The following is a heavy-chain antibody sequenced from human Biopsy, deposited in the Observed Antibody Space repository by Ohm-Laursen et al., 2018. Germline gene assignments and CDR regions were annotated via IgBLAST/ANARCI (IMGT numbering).Heavy chain of an antibody. CDR2: SIPIFNTP. CDR3: ARDTELLSIGLDYNFGMVV. J-gene: IGHJ6*02. D-gene: IGHD1-14*01. CDR1: GDRFSNYP. Sequence: SSVKVSCKVSGDRFSNYPISWVRQAPGQGLEWMGGSIPIFNTPKYAQRFQGRVTITADRSTTTAYMELSSPRSEDTAVYYCARDTELLSIGLDYNFGMVVWGQGTTVTVSS. V-gene: IGHV1-69*06.